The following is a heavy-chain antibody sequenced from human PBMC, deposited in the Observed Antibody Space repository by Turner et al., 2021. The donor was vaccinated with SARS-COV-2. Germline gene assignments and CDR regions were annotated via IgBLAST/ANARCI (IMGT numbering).Heavy chain of an antibody. D-gene: IGHD3-3*01. CDR2: ICYSGST. CDR3: ARFKLGSGYNWFDP. V-gene: IGHV4-59*01. J-gene: IGHJ5*02. Sequence: QVQLQESAPGLVKPSETLSLACTASGVSISNYCWSWIRKSPDKGLEWIAYICYSGSTHHNPSLKSRVTISLDTSKNQVSLKLISVTAADTAVYYCARFKLGSGYNWFDPWGQGTLVTVSS. CDR1: GVSISNYC.